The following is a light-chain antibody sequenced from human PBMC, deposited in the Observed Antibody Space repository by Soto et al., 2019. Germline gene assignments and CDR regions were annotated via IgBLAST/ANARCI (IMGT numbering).Light chain of an antibody. J-gene: IGKJ1*01. CDR3: QQYYSSPPRT. V-gene: IGKV4-1*01. CDR1: QSVLYRSNNKNY. Sequence: DIVMTQSPASLAVSLGETATINCKSSQSVLYRSNNKNYLAWYQQKPGQPPKLLIYWASTRESGVPARFSGSGSGTDFTLTISRLQAEDVAVYYCQQYYSSPPRTFGQGTKVEIK. CDR2: WAS.